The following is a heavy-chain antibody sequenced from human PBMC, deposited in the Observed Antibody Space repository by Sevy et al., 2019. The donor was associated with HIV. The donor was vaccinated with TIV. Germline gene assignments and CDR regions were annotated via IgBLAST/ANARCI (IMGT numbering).Heavy chain of an antibody. CDR1: GGSISSSSYY. J-gene: IGHJ4*02. CDR2: IYYSGST. V-gene: IGHV4-39*01. CDR3: AVEFYSSSWSFEY. D-gene: IGHD6-13*01. Sequence: SETLSLTCTVSGGSISSSSYYWGWIRQPPGKELEWIGSIYYSGSTSYNPSLRSRVTISVDTSKNQFSLKLSSVTAADTAVYYCAVEFYSSSWSFEYWGQGTLVTVSS.